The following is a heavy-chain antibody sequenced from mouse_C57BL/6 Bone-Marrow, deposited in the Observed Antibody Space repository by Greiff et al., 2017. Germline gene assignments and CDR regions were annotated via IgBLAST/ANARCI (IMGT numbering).Heavy chain of an antibody. CDR2: FHPYNDDT. CDR1: GYTFTTYP. V-gene: IGHV1-47*01. CDR3: ARGDLYDGYYYFDY. J-gene: IGHJ2*01. D-gene: IGHD2-3*01. Sequence: VQVVGSGAELVKPGASVKMSCKASGYTFTTYPIEWMKQNHGKSLEWIGNFHPYNDDTKYNEKFKGKATLTVEKSSSTVYLELSRLTSDDSAVYYCARGDLYDGYYYFDYWGQGTTLTVSS.